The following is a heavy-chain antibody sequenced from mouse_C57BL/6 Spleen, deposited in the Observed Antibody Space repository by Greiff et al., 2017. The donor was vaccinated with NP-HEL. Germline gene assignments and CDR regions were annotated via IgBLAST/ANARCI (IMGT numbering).Heavy chain of an antibody. CDR3: ARQGGTLMYYFDY. CDR1: GFTFSSYG. CDR2: ISSGGSYT. Sequence: EVQVVESGGDLVKPGGSLKLSCAASGFTFSSYGMSWVRQTPDKRLEWVATISSGGSYTYYPDSVKGRFTISRDNAKNTLYLQMSSLKSEDTAMYYGARQGGTLMYYFDYWGQGTTLTVSS. D-gene: IGHD4-1*01. V-gene: IGHV5-6*01. J-gene: IGHJ2*01.